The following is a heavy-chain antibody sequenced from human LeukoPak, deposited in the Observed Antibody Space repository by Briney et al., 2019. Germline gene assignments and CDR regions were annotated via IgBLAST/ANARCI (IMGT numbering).Heavy chain of an antibody. Sequence: PGGSLRLSCAASGSTFSSYGMHWVRQAPGKGLEWVAVIWYDGSNKYYADSVKGRFTISRDNSKNTMYVQMNSLRAEDTAVYYCARAGYYDSSGYDYWGQGTLVTVSS. J-gene: IGHJ4*02. CDR2: IWYDGSNK. V-gene: IGHV3-33*01. CDR1: GSTFSSYG. D-gene: IGHD3-22*01. CDR3: ARAGYYDSSGYDY.